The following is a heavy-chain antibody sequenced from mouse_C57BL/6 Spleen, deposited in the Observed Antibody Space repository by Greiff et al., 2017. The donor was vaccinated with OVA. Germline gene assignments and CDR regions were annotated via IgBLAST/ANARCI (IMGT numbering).Heavy chain of an antibody. V-gene: IGHV1-81*01. Sequence: VQLQQSGAELARPGASVKLSCKASGYTFTSYGISWVKQRTGQGLEWIGEIYPRSGNTYYNEKFKGKATLTADKSSSTAYMELRSLTSEDSAVYFCARSGSSWAWFAYWGQGTLVTVSA. CDR1: GYTFTSYG. D-gene: IGHD1-1*01. CDR2: IYPRSGNT. J-gene: IGHJ3*01. CDR3: ARSGSSWAWFAY.